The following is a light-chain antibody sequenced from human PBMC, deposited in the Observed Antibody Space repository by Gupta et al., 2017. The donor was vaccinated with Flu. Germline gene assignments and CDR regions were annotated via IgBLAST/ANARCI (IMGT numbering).Light chain of an antibody. CDR3: CSYTSSSTRV. J-gene: IGLJ1*01. V-gene: IGLV2-14*01. CDR1: SSDVGGYKF. CDR2: EVS. Sequence: QSALTQPASVSGSPGQSITISCTGTSSDVGGYKFVSWYQQHPGKAPNLLIYEVSSRPSGISNRFSGSKSGNTASLTISGLQVDDEADYYCCSYTSSSTRVFGTGTKVTVL.